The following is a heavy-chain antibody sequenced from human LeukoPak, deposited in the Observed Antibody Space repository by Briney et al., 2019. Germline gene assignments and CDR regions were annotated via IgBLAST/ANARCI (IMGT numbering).Heavy chain of an antibody. CDR2: IIPILGIA. CDR3: ASTSLAAAALPERVGYFQH. J-gene: IGHJ1*01. CDR1: GYTFTSYY. Sequence: GASVKVSCKASGYTFTSYYMHWVRQAPGQGLEWMGRIIPILGIANYAQKFQGRVTITADKSTSTAYMELSSLRSEDTAVYYCASTSLAAAALPERVGYFQHWGQGTLVTVSS. V-gene: IGHV1-69*02. D-gene: IGHD6-13*01.